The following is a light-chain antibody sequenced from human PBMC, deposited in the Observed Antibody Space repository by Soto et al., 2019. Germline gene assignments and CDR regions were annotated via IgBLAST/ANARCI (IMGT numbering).Light chain of an antibody. CDR2: DDN. V-gene: IGLV1-51*01. CDR3: SSFEGTNSFV. J-gene: IGLJ1*01. Sequence: QSVLTQPPSVSAAPGQKVTISCSGSSSNIGGNSVSWYQQLPGTAPKLLIYDDNKRPSGIPDRFSGSKSGTSATLGITGFQTGDEADYYCSSFEGTNSFVFGTGTKVTVL. CDR1: SSNIGGNS.